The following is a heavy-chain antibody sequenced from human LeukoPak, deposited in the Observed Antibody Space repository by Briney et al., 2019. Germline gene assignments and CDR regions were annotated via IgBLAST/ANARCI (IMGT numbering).Heavy chain of an antibody. CDR3: ARGCTNSVCYFDN. J-gene: IGHJ4*02. CDR2: IGGDNDYT. CDR1: GYTFTSFG. D-gene: IGHD2-8*01. V-gene: IGHV1-18*01. Sequence: ASVKVSCKASGYTFTSFGLNWPRQAPGQGLEWMGLIGGDNDYTDYAQKFRGRVTMTTDTSTSTGYMELRSLRSDDTAVYYCARGCTNSVCYFDNWGQGTLVTVSS.